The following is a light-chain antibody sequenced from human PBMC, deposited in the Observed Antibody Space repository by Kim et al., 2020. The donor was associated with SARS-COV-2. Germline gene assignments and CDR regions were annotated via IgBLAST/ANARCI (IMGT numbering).Light chain of an antibody. Sequence: SVSPGERATLSCRASQSVSSNLAWYQQKPGQAPRLLIYGASARATGIPARFSGSGSGTDFTLTISSLQSEDFAVYYCQQYNKWQRTFGQGTKVDIK. V-gene: IGKV3-15*01. CDR2: GAS. CDR3: QQYNKWQRT. CDR1: QSVSSN. J-gene: IGKJ1*01.